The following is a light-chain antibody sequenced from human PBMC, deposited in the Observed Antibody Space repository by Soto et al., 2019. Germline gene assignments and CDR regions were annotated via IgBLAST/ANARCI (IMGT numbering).Light chain of an antibody. Sequence: EVVMTQPPATLSVSPGESATLSCRASQSVSSSYLAWYQQKPGQAPRLLIYGASSRATGIPDRFSGSGSGTDFTLTISRLQPEDVAVYYCQQYDSSPRTFGQGTKVDI. J-gene: IGKJ1*01. CDR1: QSVSSSY. CDR2: GAS. V-gene: IGKV3-20*01. CDR3: QQYDSSPRT.